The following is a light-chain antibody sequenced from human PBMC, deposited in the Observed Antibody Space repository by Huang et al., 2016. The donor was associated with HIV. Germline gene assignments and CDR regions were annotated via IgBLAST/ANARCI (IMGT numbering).Light chain of an antibody. J-gene: IGKJ1*01. CDR1: QSFTTW. CDR2: DVS. Sequence: DIQMTQSPSTLSASVGDRVTITCRASQSFTTWLAWYQQKPGTAPKLLIYDVSSLESGVPSRFSGSGSGTEFTLTISSLQPDDFATYYCQQYDGYPWTFGQGTKVEIK. CDR3: QQYDGYPWT. V-gene: IGKV1-5*01.